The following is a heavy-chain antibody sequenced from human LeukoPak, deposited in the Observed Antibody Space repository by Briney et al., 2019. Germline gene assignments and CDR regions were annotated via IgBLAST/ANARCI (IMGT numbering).Heavy chain of an antibody. D-gene: IGHD2-2*01. CDR3: ARAVRIQLLLEY. J-gene: IGHJ4*01. CDR1: GYTFRTYD. CDR2: MNPNSGNT. Sequence: GASVKASCKASGYTFRTYDVAWVRQAPGQGLEWMGWMNPNSGNTGYAQKFKGRVTMTSDASIGSAYMELSSLRSEDTAVYFCARAVRIQLLLEYWGHGTLITVSS. V-gene: IGHV1-8*01.